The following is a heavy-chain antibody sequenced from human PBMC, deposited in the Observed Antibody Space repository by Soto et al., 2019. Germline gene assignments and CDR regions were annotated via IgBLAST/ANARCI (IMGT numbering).Heavy chain of an antibody. Sequence: ASVKVSCKASGYTFTTYGFSWVRQAPGQGLECVGWISASNGNTHYSQKFQGRVTMTTDTSTSTAYMELRSLTSGDTAVYYCASEPVDYNDGSGYYPLGYWGQGTLVTVSS. CDR1: GYTFTTYG. V-gene: IGHV1-18*04. CDR3: ASEPVDYNDGSGYYPLGY. J-gene: IGHJ4*02. D-gene: IGHD3-22*01. CDR2: ISASNGNT.